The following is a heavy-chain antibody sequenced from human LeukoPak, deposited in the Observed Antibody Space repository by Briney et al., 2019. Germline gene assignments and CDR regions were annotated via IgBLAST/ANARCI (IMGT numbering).Heavy chain of an antibody. V-gene: IGHV1-2*06. D-gene: IGHD1-26*01. CDR2: INPNNGAT. CDR3: TRESGSYHGNDY. CDR1: EYIFTGYY. J-gene: IGHJ4*02. Sequence: ASVKVSYKASEYIFTGYYMHWVRQAPGQGLEWMGRINPNNGATNYAQKFQGRVTITGDTSISTAYMELSSLRSDDTAVYYCTRESGSYHGNDYWGQGTLVTVSS.